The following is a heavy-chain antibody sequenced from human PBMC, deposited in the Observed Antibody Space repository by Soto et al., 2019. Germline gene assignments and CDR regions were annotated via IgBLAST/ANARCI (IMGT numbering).Heavy chain of an antibody. V-gene: IGHV3-30-3*01. CDR2: IASDGSNE. J-gene: IGHJ4*02. D-gene: IGHD4-17*01. Sequence: QVHLVQSGGGVVQPGRSLRLSCVDAGFKFDTFAMFLVRQTPGKGLEWVAFIASDGSNEHFADSVEGRFTISRDNSKNTLFLQLNSLRPDDTAVYYCAREVYGDYSRLFFFDQWGQGALVSVSS. CDR3: AREVYGDYSRLFFFDQ. CDR1: GFKFDTFA.